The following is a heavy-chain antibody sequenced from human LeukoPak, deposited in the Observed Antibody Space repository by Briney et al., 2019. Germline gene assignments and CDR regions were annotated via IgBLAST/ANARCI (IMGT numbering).Heavy chain of an antibody. CDR2: IKKDGSEK. CDR3: ARDSAITMVRGVILDY. J-gene: IGHJ4*02. D-gene: IGHD3-10*01. CDR1: GFTFSSDW. V-gene: IGHV3-7*01. Sequence: PGGSLRLSCAASGFTFSSDWMSWGRQAPGKGREWVANIKKDGSEKYYVGSVKGRFTISRDNAKNSLYLQMNSLRAEDTAVYYCARDSAITMVRGVILDYWGQGTLVTVSS.